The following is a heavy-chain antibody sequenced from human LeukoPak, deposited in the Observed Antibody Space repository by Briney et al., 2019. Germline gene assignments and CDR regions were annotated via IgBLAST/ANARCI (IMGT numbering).Heavy chain of an antibody. CDR1: GFTVRTNY. V-gene: IGHV3-66*01. J-gene: IGHJ4*02. CDR2: IYSGGGT. Sequence: GWSLRLSCAASGFTVRTNYMSWVRQAPGKGLEWVSLIYSGGGTYYADSVKGRFTISRDKSRNTLSLQMNSLRVDDTAVYYCARGFRSVTTWGYFDYWGQGALVTVSS. D-gene: IGHD4-17*01. CDR3: ARGFRSVTTWGYFDY.